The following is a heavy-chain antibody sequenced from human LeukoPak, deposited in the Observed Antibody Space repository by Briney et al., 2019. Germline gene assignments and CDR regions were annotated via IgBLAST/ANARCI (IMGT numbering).Heavy chain of an antibody. CDR3: ARDRAAYYYGSGGSYNRAFRY. J-gene: IGHJ4*02. CDR1: GYTFTGYY. CDR2: INPNSGGT. Sequence: ASVKVSCKASGYTFTGYYMHWVRQAPGQGLEWMGWINPNSGGTNYTQKFQGRVTMTRDTSISTAYMELSRLRSDDTAVYYCARDRAAYYYGSGGSYNRAFRYWGQGTLVTVSS. V-gene: IGHV1-2*02. D-gene: IGHD3-10*01.